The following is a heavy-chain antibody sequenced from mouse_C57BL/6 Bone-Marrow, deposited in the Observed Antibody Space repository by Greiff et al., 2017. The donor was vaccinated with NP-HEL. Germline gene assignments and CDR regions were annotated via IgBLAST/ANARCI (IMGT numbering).Heavy chain of an antibody. J-gene: IGHJ1*03. CDR2: INPSNGGT. V-gene: IGHV1-53*01. CDR3: ARGQLTTVDWYFDV. CDR1: GYTFTSYW. D-gene: IGHD1-1*01. Sequence: QVQLQQSGTELVKPGASVKLSCKASGYTFTSYWMHWVKQRPGQGLEWIGNINPSNGGTNYNEKFKSKATLTVDKSSSTAYMQLSSLTSEDSAVYYCARGQLTTVDWYFDVWGTGTTVTVSS.